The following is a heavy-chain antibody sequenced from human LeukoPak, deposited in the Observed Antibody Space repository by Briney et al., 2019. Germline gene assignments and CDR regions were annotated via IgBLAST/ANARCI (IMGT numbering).Heavy chain of an antibody. CDR2: IYYSGST. J-gene: IGHJ6*03. CDR1: GGSISSYY. V-gene: IGHV4-59*08. CDR3: ARHKDYYYSYMDV. Sequence: SETLSLTCTVSGGSISSYYWSWIRQPPGKGLEWIAYIYYSGSTNYNPSLKSRVTISVDTSKNQFSLKLSSVTAADTAVYYCARHKDYYYSYMDVWGKGTTVTISS.